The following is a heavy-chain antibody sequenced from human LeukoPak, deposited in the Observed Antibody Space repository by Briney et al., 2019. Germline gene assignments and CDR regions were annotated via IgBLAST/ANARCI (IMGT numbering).Heavy chain of an antibody. CDR2: INPNSGGT. CDR3: ARAFVAVVPAASWFDP. CDR1: GYTFTGYY. V-gene: IGHV1-2*02. J-gene: IGHJ5*02. Sequence: ASVKVSCKASGYTFTGYYMHWVRQAPGQGLEWMGWINPNSGGTNYAQKFQGRVTMTRDTSISTAYMELSRLRSDDTAVYYCARAFVAVVPAASWFDPWGQGTLVTVSS. D-gene: IGHD2-2*01.